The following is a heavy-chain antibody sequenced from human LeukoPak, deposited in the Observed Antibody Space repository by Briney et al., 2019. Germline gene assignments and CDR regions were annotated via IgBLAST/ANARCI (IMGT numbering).Heavy chain of an antibody. J-gene: IGHJ3*02. CDR3: ARGYSSSWYDRGAFDI. CDR1: GYTFTSYY. Sequence: ASVKVSCKASGYTFTSYYMHWVRQAPGQGLEWMGIINPSGGSTSYAQKFQGRVTVTRDTSTSTVYMELSSLRSEDTAVYYCARGYSSSWYDRGAFDIWGQGTMVTVSP. D-gene: IGHD6-13*01. CDR2: INPSGGST. V-gene: IGHV1-46*03.